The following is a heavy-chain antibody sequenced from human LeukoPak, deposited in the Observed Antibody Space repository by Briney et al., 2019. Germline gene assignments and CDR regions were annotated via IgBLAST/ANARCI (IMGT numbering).Heavy chain of an antibody. CDR1: GGSISRYY. V-gene: IGHV4-59*01. CDR3: AREDPQTTVPEGLDV. D-gene: IGHD4-17*01. J-gene: IGHJ6*02. CDR2: IYFSGAT. Sequence: PSETLSLTCTVSGGSISRYYWSWIRQPPGKGLEWIGYIYFSGATNYNPSLKSRVTISVDTSKNQFSLKLSSVTAAATVVYYCAREDPQTTVPEGLDVWGQGTTVIVSS.